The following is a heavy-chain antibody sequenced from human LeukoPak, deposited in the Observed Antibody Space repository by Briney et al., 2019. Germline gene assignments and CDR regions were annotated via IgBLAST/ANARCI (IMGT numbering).Heavy chain of an antibody. CDR3: GSGIAPEESVAIEY. CDR1: GFTFSSYW. J-gene: IGHJ4*02. V-gene: IGHV3-74*01. CDR2: VSVVASRT. Sequence: VGSLRLSCAPSGFTFSSYWMYWVRQAPGRGLVWVSRVSVVASRTIYADSVKGRVTISIDNARNKFYLQMDSLRVDDTAMYYCGSGIAPEESVAIEYWGQGNVVTVSA. D-gene: IGHD6-13*01.